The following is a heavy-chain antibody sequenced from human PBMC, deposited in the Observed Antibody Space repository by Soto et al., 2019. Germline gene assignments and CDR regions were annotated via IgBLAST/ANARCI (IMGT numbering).Heavy chain of an antibody. D-gene: IGHD3-10*01. CDR2: IYWDDDK. CDR1: GFSLSTSGVG. J-gene: IGHJ5*02. Sequence: QITLKESGPTLVKPTQTLTLTCTFSGFSLSTSGVGVGWIRQPPGKALEWLALIYWDDDKRYSPSLKSRLTITKDTSKNQVVLTMTNIDPVDTATYYCAHKSYYGSFFWAKFDPWGQGTLVTVSS. V-gene: IGHV2-5*02. CDR3: AHKSYYGSFFWAKFDP.